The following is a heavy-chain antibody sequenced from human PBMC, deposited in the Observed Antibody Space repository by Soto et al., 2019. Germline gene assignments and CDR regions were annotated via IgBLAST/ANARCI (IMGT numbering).Heavy chain of an antibody. J-gene: IGHJ4*02. D-gene: IGHD2-15*01. Sequence: PSGTLSLTCAVSGGSISSGGYSWSWIRQPPGKGLEWIGYIYHSGSTYYNPSLKSRVTISVDRSKNQFSLKLSSVTAADTAVYYCARGQVVAAQHWGQGTLVTVPQ. CDR3: ARGQVVAAQH. CDR2: IYHSGST. CDR1: GGSISSGGYS. V-gene: IGHV4-30-2*01.